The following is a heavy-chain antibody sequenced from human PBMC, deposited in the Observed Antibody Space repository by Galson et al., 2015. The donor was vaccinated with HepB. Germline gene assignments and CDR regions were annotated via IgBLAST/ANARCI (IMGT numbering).Heavy chain of an antibody. D-gene: IGHD5-18*01. Sequence: SVKVSCKASGGTFSSYAISWVRQAPGQGLEWMGGIIPIFGTANYAQKFQGRVTITADKSTSTAYMELSSLRSEDTAVYYCARLDTAMVPSYYYGMDVWGQGTTVTVSS. CDR1: GGTFSSYA. CDR3: ARLDTAMVPSYYYGMDV. V-gene: IGHV1-69*06. J-gene: IGHJ6*02. CDR2: IIPIFGTA.